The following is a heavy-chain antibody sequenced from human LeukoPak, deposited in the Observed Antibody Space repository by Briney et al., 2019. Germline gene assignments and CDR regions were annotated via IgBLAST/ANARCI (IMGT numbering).Heavy chain of an antibody. Sequence: PGGSLRLSCAASGFTVSSNYMSWVRQAPGKGLEWVSVIYSGGSTYYADSVKGRFTISRDNSKNTLYLQMNSLRVDDTAVYFCAGNWNLDYWGQGTLVTVSS. D-gene: IGHD1-1*01. V-gene: IGHV3-53*01. J-gene: IGHJ4*02. CDR2: IYSGGST. CDR1: GFTVSSNY. CDR3: AGNWNLDY.